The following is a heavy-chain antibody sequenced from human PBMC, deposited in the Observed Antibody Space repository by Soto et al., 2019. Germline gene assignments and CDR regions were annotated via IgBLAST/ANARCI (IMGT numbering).Heavy chain of an antibody. CDR3: ARDEGFDFWSSYYTYFDY. CDR1: GYSFTSYW. V-gene: IGHV5-10-1*01. CDR2: IDPSDSYT. J-gene: IGHJ4*02. D-gene: IGHD3-3*01. Sequence: GESLKISCKGSGYSFTSYWISWVRQMPGKGLEWMGSIDPSDSYTNYSPSFQGHVTISADKSISTAYLQWSSLKASDTAMYYCARDEGFDFWSSYYTYFDYWGEGTLFTVPS.